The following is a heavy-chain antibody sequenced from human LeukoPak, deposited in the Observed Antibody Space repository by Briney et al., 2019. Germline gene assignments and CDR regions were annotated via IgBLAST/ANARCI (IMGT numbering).Heavy chain of an antibody. J-gene: IGHJ6*03. D-gene: IGHD2-2*01. V-gene: IGHV3-21*01. Sequence: PGGALRLSCAASGFTFSSYAMNWVRQAPGEGLEWVSSISSRSSYIYHADSLKGRFTISRDNAKNSLYLQMNSLRAEDTAVYYCARSADCSRTSCYAMDVWGKGTTVTVSS. CDR1: GFTFSSYA. CDR2: ISSRSSYI. CDR3: ARSADCSRTSCYAMDV.